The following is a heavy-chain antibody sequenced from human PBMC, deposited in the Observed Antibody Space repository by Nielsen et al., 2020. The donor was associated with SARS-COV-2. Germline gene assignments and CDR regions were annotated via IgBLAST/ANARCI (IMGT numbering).Heavy chain of an antibody. V-gene: IGHV4-31*03. J-gene: IGHJ5*02. CDR1: GGPISSGGYY. CDR3: ASTSTSNLPGLDP. Sequence: SETLSLTCTVSGGPISSGGYYWSWIRQHPGKGLEWIGYIYYSGSTYYNPSLKSRVTISVDTSKNQFSLKLSSVTAADTAVYYCASTSTSNLPGLDPWGQGTLVTVSS. CDR2: IYYSGST. D-gene: IGHD2-2*01.